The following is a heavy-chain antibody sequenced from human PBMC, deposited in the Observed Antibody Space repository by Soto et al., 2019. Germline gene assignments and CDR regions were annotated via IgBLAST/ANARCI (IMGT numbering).Heavy chain of an antibody. CDR1: GFTFRSIG. D-gene: IGHD6-13*01. V-gene: IGHV3-30*18. CDR2: VSYDGNHK. Sequence: QVQLVESGGSVIQPGTSLSLSCGSSGFTFRSIGMYWVRQAPGKWLEWVAVVSYDGNHKYYADSVKGRFTVSRDNAKNQLYLQMNCLRGEDTAVYYCAKDVGQQLVLNYGMDVWGQGTTVTVSS. CDR3: AKDVGQQLVLNYGMDV. J-gene: IGHJ6*02.